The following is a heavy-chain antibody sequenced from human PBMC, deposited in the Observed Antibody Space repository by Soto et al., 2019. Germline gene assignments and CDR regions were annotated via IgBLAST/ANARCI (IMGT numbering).Heavy chain of an antibody. V-gene: IGHV1-69*01. D-gene: IGHD3-10*01. CDR1: GGTFSRHS. J-gene: IGHJ4*02. CDR2: IIHIFDAT. CDR3: ARDLTSVRGS. Sequence: QVQMVQSGAEVKKPGSSARVSCKDSGGTFSRHSISWVRQAPGQGLEWMGGIIHIFDATQYAQKFQGRLTITADESTTTFHMVLSGLRPEDTAIYYCARDLTSVRGSWGQGTLVTVS.